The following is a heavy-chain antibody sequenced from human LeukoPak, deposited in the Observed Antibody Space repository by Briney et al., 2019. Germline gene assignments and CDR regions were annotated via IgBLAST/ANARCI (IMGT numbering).Heavy chain of an antibody. CDR1: GFTFSSYS. CDR3: ARERLIAVTGYYFDY. CDR2: ISSSSAYI. D-gene: IGHD6-19*01. V-gene: IGHV3-21*01. J-gene: IGHJ4*02. Sequence: GGSLRLSCAASGFTFSSYSINWVRQAPGKGLEWVSSISSSSAYIYYADSVKGRFTISRDNAKNSLYLQMNSLRAEDTAVYYCARERLIAVTGYYFDYWGQGTLVTVSS.